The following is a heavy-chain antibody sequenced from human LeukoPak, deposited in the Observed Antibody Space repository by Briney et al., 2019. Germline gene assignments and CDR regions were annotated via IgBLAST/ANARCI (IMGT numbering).Heavy chain of an antibody. CDR1: GYSFTDYF. Sequence: ASVKVSCKASGYSFTDYFLYCVRQAPGQGLEWMGRTNPDAGDTNYTQTFQGRITMTRDTSISTAYMELSSLKSDDTAVYYCARLSTATRHWLAASDIWGQGTVVTVSS. CDR3: ARLSTATRHWLAASDI. D-gene: IGHD6-19*01. J-gene: IGHJ3*02. CDR2: TNPDAGDT. V-gene: IGHV1-2*06.